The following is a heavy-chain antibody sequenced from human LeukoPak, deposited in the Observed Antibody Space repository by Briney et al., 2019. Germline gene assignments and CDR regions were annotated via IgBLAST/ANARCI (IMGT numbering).Heavy chain of an antibody. Sequence: PGGSLRLSCAASGFTFRTYGMHWVRQAPGKGLEWVAVISHDGSNKYYADSVKGRFTISRDNSKNSLYVQMNSLRTEDTALYYCAKGRYGSGTYSTPFDYWGQGTLVTVSS. CDR1: GFTFRTYG. J-gene: IGHJ4*02. CDR2: ISHDGSNK. CDR3: AKGRYGSGTYSTPFDY. V-gene: IGHV3-30*18. D-gene: IGHD3-10*01.